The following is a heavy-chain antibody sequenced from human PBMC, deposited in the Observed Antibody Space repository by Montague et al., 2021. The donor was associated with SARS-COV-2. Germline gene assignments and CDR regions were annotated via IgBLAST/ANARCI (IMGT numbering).Heavy chain of an antibody. CDR1: GFTFDDYG. D-gene: IGHD3-10*01. CDR3: SRGGGTIRGVVDF. J-gene: IGHJ4*02. Sequence: SLRLSCAASGFTFDDYGMSWVRQAPGKGLEWVSGISRTGDRTAYGDSVKGRFTISRDNAKNSLYLQMNSLRVEDTALYHCSRGGGTIRGVVDFWGQGILVSVSS. CDR2: ISRTGDRT. V-gene: IGHV3-20*01.